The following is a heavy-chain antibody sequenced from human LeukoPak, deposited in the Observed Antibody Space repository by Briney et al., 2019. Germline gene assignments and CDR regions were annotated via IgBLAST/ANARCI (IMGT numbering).Heavy chain of an antibody. CDR1: GVSINNYY. Sequence: SETLSLTCTVSGVSINNYYWSWIRQPPGKGLEWIGYIYYRGSTNYNPSLKSRVTFSVDTSKNQFSLKLNSVTAADTAVYYCARGGDYGDLRYFDYWGQGTLVTVSS. CDR2: IYYRGST. D-gene: IGHD4-17*01. J-gene: IGHJ4*02. CDR3: ARGGDYGDLRYFDY. V-gene: IGHV4-59*01.